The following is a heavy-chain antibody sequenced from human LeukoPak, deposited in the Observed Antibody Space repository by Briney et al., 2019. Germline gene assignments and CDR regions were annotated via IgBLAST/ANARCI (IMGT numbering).Heavy chain of an antibody. V-gene: IGHV3-30*04. CDR1: GFTFSSYA. J-gene: IGHJ4*02. CDR3: ARDHKRDQANSGSYLDY. Sequence: GGSLRLSCAASGFTFSSYAMHWVRQAPGKGLEWVAVISYDGSNKYYADSVKGRFTISRDNSKNTLYLQMNSLRAEDTAVYYCARDHKRDQANSGSYLDYWGQGTLVTVSS. D-gene: IGHD1-26*01. CDR2: ISYDGSNK.